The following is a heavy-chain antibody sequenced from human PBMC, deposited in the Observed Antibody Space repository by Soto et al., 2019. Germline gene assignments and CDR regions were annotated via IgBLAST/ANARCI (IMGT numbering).Heavy chain of an antibody. D-gene: IGHD3-10*01. J-gene: IGHJ6*02. V-gene: IGHV3-23*01. CDR2: ISGSGGIT. CDR1: GFTFGDHA. CDR3: AKGLLIMVRKVIIPPQYYYGMDV. Sequence: GGSLRLSCAASGFTFGDHAMSWVRQAPGKGMEWVSVISGSGGITSYEDSVKGRFTIFRDNANNTMYLQMNSLRAEDTAVYYCAKGLLIMVRKVIIPPQYYYGMDVWGQGTTVTVSS.